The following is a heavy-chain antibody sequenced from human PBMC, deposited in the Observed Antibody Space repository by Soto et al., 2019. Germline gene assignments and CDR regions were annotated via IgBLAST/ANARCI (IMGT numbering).Heavy chain of an antibody. D-gene: IGHD3-3*01. J-gene: IGHJ6*03. Sequence: SLRLSCAASGFTFSNAWMSCVRQAPGKGLEWVGRIKSKTDGGTTDYAAPVKGRFTISRDDSKNTLYLQMNSLKTEDTAVYYCTTGSYDFWSGYRDPYYYYYMDVWGKGTTVTVSS. CDR3: TTGSYDFWSGYRDPYYYYYMDV. CDR1: GFTFSNAW. V-gene: IGHV3-15*01. CDR2: IKSKTDGGTT.